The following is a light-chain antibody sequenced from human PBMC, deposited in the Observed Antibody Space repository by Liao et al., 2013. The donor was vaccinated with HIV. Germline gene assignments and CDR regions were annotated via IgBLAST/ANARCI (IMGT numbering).Light chain of an antibody. CDR1: NIGSNS. J-gene: IGLJ2*01. CDR2: YDS. Sequence: SYVLTQPPSVSVAPGKTARITCGGNNIGSNSVHWYQQKPGQAPVLVIYYDSDRPSGIPERFSGSNSGNTATLTISRVEAGDEADYYCQAWDSSTVVFGGGTKLTVL. CDR3: QAWDSSTVV. V-gene: IGLV3-21*01.